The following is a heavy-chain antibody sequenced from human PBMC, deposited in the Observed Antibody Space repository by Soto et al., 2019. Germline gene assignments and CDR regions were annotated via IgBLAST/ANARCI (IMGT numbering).Heavy chain of an antibody. V-gene: IGHV3-23*01. CDR1: GFTFSSYS. J-gene: IGHJ4*02. CDR3: AKVGGYGKHPFDY. D-gene: IGHD4-17*01. CDR2: ISGSGGST. Sequence: HPGVSLRLSFAASGFTFSSYSMSWVRQAPGKGLEWVSAISGSGGSTYYADSVKGRFTISRDNSKNTLYLQMNSLRAEDTAVYYCAKVGGYGKHPFDYWGQGTLVTVSS.